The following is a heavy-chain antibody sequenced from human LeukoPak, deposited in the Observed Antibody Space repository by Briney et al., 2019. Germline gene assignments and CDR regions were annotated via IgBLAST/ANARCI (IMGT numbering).Heavy chain of an antibody. CDR1: GGSISSSNW. V-gene: IGHV4-4*02. D-gene: IGHD3-16*02. J-gene: IGHJ4*02. Sequence: SGTLSLTCAVSGGSISSSNWWSWVRQPPGKGLEWIGEIYHCGSTNYNPSLKSRVTISVDTSKNQFSLNLSSVTAADTAVYYCARRGQAGYLYWGQGTLVTVSS. CDR2: IYHCGST. CDR3: ARRGQAGYLY.